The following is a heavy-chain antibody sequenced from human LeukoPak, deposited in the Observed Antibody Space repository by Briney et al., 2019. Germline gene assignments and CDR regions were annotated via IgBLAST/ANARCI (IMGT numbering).Heavy chain of an antibody. V-gene: IGHV3-21*01. D-gene: IGHD1-26*01. CDR2: ISSSSSYI. CDR3: ARVGRKWELLGPFDY. CDR1: GFTFSSYS. J-gene: IGHJ4*02. Sequence: GGSLRLSCAASGFTFSSYSMNWVRQAPGKGLEWVSSISSSSSYIYYADSVKGRFTISRDNSKNTLYLQMNSLRAEDTAVYYCARVGRKWELLGPFDYWGQGTLVTVSS.